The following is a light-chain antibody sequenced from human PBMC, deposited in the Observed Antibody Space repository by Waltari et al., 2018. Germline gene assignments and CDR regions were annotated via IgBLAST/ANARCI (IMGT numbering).Light chain of an antibody. CDR3: QQSYFTPRGN. CDR1: QAINTY. J-gene: IGKJ3*01. V-gene: IGKV1-39*01. CDR2: AAS. Sequence: DIRMTQSPSSLSASVGDRVTITCRASQAINTYLNWYQQQPGKAPKLLIYAASRLHRGGPSRFSGSGSGTDFTLTISRLQPEDFATYYCQQSYFTPRGNFGPGTRVDL.